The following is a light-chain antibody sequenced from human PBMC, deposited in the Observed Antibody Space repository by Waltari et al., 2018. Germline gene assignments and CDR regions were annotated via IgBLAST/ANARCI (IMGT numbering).Light chain of an antibody. CDR1: SSDVGTYSL. CDR3: CSYNDGPYV. V-gene: IGLV2-23*02. CDR2: EVT. J-gene: IGLJ1*01. Sequence: QSALTQPAPVSGSPGRAITIACTGTSSDVGTYSLVSWYQQHPGKAPKLMIYEVTKRPSGVSSRFSASRSGNTASLTISGLQAEDEADYYCCSYNDGPYVFGTGTKVTVL.